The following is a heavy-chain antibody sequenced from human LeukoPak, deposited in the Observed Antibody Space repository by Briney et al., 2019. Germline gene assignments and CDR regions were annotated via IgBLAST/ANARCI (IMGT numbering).Heavy chain of an antibody. CDR1: GFTFSSYS. V-gene: IGHV3-21*01. CDR3: AREGLGYDFWSGRYGMDV. Sequence: GGSLRLSCAASGFTFSSYSMNWVRQAPGKGLEWVSSISSSSSYIYYADSVKGRFTISRDNAKNSLYLQMNSLRAEDTAVYYCAREGLGYDFWSGRYGMDVWGQGTTVTVSS. CDR2: ISSSSSYI. J-gene: IGHJ6*02. D-gene: IGHD3-3*01.